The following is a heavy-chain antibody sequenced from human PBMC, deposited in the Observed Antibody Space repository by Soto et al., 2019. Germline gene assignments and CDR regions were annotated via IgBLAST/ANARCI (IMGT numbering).Heavy chain of an antibody. V-gene: IGHV1-69*13. CDR1: GGTFSSYA. J-gene: IGHJ4*02. CDR2: IIPIFGTA. CDR3: AREGPYNDYETPYFDY. D-gene: IGHD5-12*01. Sequence: GASVKVSCKASGGTFSSYAISWVRQAPGQGLEWMGGIIPIFGTANYAQKFQGRVTITADESTSTAYMELSSLRSEDTAVYYCAREGPYNDYETPYFDYWGQGNLVTVSS.